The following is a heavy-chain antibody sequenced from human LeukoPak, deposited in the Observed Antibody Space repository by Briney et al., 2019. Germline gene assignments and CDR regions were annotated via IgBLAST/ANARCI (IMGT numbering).Heavy chain of an antibody. Sequence: GGSLRLSCAASGFTFDDYGMSWVRQAPGKGLEWVSGINWNGGSTDYADSVKGRFTISRDNAKNSLYLQMSSLKTEDTAVYYCTKDQTPFYWGQGSLVTVSS. D-gene: IGHD2-8*01. J-gene: IGHJ4*02. CDR1: GFTFDDYG. CDR3: TKDQTPFY. CDR2: INWNGGST. V-gene: IGHV3-20*04.